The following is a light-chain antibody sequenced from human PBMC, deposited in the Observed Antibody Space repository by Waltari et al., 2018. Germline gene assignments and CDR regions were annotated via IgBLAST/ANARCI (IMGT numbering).Light chain of an antibody. CDR1: SSDVGSYNL. V-gene: IGLV2-23*01. CDR3: CSYAGSSTWV. Sequence: QSALTQPASVSGSPGQSITISCTGTSSDVGSYNLVSWYQQHPGKAPKLRIYEGSKRPSGVSIRFSGSKPGNTASLTISGLQAEDEADYYCCSYAGSSTWVFGGGTKLTVL. J-gene: IGLJ3*02. CDR2: EGS.